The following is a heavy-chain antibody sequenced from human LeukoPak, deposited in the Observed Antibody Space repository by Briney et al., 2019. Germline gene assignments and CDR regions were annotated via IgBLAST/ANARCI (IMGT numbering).Heavy chain of an antibody. CDR1: GGSISSYY. CDR2: IYYSGST. J-gene: IGHJ3*02. CDR3: ARQSLVAPTPGAFDI. Sequence: SETLSLTCTVSGGSISSYYWSWIRQPPGKGLEWIGYIYYSGSTNYNPSLKSRVTISVDTSKNQFSLKLSSVTAADTAVYYCARQSLVAPTPGAFDIWGQGTMVTVSS. V-gene: IGHV4-59*08. D-gene: IGHD2-15*01.